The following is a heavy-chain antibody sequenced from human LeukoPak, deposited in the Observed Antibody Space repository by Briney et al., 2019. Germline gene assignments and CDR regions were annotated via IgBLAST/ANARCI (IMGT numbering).Heavy chain of an antibody. J-gene: IGHJ1*01. V-gene: IGHV1-46*01. CDR3: ASPSSGYYGYFQH. CDR1: GYTFTSYY. CDR2: INPGGGST. Sequence: ASVKVSCKASGYTFTSYYMHWVRQAPGQGLEWMGIINPGGGSTSYAQKFQGRVTMTRDTSTSTVYMELSSLRSEDTAVYYCASPSSGYYGYFQHWGQGTLVTVSS. D-gene: IGHD3-22*01.